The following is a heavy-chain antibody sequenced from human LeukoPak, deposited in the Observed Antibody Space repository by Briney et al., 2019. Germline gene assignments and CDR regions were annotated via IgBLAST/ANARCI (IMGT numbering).Heavy chain of an antibody. CDR2: IYASGSN. Sequence: SETLSLTCTVSGGSISSTTYYWGWIRQPPGKGLEWIGRIYASGSNNYNPSLKSRVTLSVDTSKNQFSLKLSSVTAADTAVYYCARGGAPTYNWFDPWGQGTLVTVSS. D-gene: IGHD4-17*01. CDR3: ARGGAPTYNWFDP. V-gene: IGHV4-61*05. CDR1: GGSISSTTYY. J-gene: IGHJ5*02.